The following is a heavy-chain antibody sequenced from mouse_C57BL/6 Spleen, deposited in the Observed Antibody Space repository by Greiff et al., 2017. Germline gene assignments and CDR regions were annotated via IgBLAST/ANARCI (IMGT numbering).Heavy chain of an antibody. J-gene: IGHJ1*03. V-gene: IGHV1-52*01. CDR2: IDPSDSET. CDR3: AREPGYFDV. Sequence: QVQLKQPGAELVRPGSSVKLSCKASGYTFTSYWMHWVQQRPIQGLEWIGNIDPSDSETHYNQKFKNKDTLTVDKSSSTAYMQLSSLTSEVSAVYDCAREPGYFDVWGTGTTVTVAS. CDR1: GYTFTSYW.